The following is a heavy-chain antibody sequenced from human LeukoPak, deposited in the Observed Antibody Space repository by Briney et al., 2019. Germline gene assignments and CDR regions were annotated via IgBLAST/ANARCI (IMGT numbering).Heavy chain of an antibody. D-gene: IGHD4-23*01. CDR2: IYYSGST. CDR3: ARHSSMTTVVFDY. J-gene: IGHJ4*02. CDR1: GFTFSDYY. V-gene: IGHV4-39*01. Sequence: GSLRLSCAASGFTFSDYYMSWIRQAPGKGLEWIGSIYYSGSTYYNPSLKSRVTISVDTSKRQFSLKLNSVTAADTAVYYCARHSSMTTVVFDYWGQGTLVTVSS.